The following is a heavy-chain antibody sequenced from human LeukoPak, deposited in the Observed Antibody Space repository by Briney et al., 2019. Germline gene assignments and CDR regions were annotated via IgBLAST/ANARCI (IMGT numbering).Heavy chain of an antibody. CDR3: ARGGYCSGGSCYTPYNWFDP. D-gene: IGHD2-15*01. V-gene: IGHV3-21*01. CDR1: GFTFSSYI. CDR2: ISSSNIYI. Sequence: GGSLRLSCAASGFTFSSYIMNWVRQAPGKGLEWVSSISSSNIYIYYADSVKGRFTISRDNAKNSLYLHMNSLRAEDTAVYYCARGGYCSGGSCYTPYNWFDPWGQGTLVTVSS. J-gene: IGHJ5*02.